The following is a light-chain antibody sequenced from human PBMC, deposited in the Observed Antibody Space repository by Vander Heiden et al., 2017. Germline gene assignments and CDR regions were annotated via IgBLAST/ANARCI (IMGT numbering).Light chain of an antibody. Sequence: EIVMTQSPLSLPVTPGEPASISCRSSQSLLHRNGHTYLDWYVQKPGQSPQLLIYFVSNRASGVRDRFSGSGSGTDFALQISRVEADDFGLYYCMQALETPCTFGQGTKLEIK. CDR1: QSLLHRNGHTY. J-gene: IGKJ2*02. V-gene: IGKV2-28*01. CDR2: FVS. CDR3: MQALETPCT.